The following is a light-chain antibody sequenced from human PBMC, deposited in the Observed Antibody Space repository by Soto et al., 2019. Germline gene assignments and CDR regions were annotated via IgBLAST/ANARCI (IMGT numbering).Light chain of an antibody. CDR2: AAS. V-gene: IGKV1-39*01. CDR3: QQSYSTPRT. Sequence: DIQMTQSPSSLSASIGDRVTITCRAGQSISNYLNWYQQKPGKAPKLLIYAASSLQSGVPSRFSGSGSGTDFTLTISSLQPEDFATNYCQQSYSTPRTFGQGTKLEIK. CDR1: QSISNY. J-gene: IGKJ2*01.